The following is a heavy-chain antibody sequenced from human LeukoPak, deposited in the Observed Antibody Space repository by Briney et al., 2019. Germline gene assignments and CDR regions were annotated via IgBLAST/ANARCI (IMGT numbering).Heavy chain of an antibody. D-gene: IGHD3-22*01. CDR3: ARLQVGRSSGSSLLGGTVYYYYYYMDV. CDR2: INHSGSS. J-gene: IGHJ6*03. Sequence: SETLSLTCAVHGGSFSGYYWSWIRQPPGKGLEWIGEINHSGSSNYNPSLKSRVTISVDTSKNQFPLKLSSVTAADTAVYYCARLQVGRSSGSSLLGGTVYYYYYYMDVWGKGTTVTVSS. V-gene: IGHV4-34*01. CDR1: GGSFSGYY.